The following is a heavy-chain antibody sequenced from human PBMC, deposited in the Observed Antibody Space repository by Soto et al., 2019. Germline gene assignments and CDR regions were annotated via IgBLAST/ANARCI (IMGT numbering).Heavy chain of an antibody. CDR3: AKNQGVELVPLATVDWFDP. CDR2: ISGSGFKK. CDR1: GFIFENFG. Sequence: GGSLRLSCAASGFIFENFGMSWVRQAPGKGLEWISSISGSGFKKYYADSVKGRFTISRDNSKSTVYLELNNLSAEDTAVYHCAKNQGVELVPLATVDWFDPWGQGAVVTVSS. D-gene: IGHD1-26*01. J-gene: IGHJ5*02. V-gene: IGHV3-23*01.